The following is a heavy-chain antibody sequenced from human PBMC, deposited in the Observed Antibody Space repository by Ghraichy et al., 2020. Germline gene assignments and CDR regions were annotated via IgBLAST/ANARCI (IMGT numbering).Heavy chain of an antibody. D-gene: IGHD3-10*01. CDR1: GFTFSSYE. V-gene: IGHV3-48*03. CDR3: ARKSGDAFDI. CDR2: ISSSGSTI. Sequence: GGSLRLSCAASGFTFSSYEMNWVRQAPGKGLEWVSYISSSGSTIYYAGSVKGRFTISRDNAKNSLYLQMNSLRAEDTAVYYCARKSGDAFDIWGQGTMVTVSS. J-gene: IGHJ3*02.